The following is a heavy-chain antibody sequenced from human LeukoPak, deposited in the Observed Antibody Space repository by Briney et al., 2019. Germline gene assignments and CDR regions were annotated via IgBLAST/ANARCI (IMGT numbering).Heavy chain of an antibody. V-gene: IGHV4-34*01. D-gene: IGHD2-2*01. J-gene: IGHJ1*01. Sequence: PSETLSLTCAVYGGSFSGYYWSWIRQPPGKGLEWIGEINHGGSTNYNPSLKSRVTISVDTSKNQFSLKLSSVTAADTAVYYCARTLGYCSSTSCYFAEYFQHWGQGTLVTVSS. CDR2: INHGGST. CDR3: ARTLGYCSSTSCYFAEYFQH. CDR1: GGSFSGYY.